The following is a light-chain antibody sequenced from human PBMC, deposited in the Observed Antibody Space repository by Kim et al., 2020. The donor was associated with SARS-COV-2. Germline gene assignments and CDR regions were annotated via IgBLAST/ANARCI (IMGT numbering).Light chain of an antibody. CDR1: QGVSSN. V-gene: IGKV3-15*01. Sequence: PGERAPLSCWASQGVSSNLAWYQQKSGQAPRLLSYGASTRATGIPARFSGSGSGTEFTLTISSLQSEDFAVYYCKQYNNWHPAITFGQGTRLEIK. CDR2: GAS. J-gene: IGKJ5*01. CDR3: KQYNNWHPAIT.